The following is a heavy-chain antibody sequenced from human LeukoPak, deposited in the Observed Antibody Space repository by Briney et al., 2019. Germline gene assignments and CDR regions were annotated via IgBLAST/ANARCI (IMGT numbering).Heavy chain of an antibody. D-gene: IGHD3-22*01. J-gene: IGHJ4*02. CDR3: AKRGNYYEFDY. Sequence: GGSLRLSCAASGFTFTNYALSWVRQAPGKGLEWVSVISGGGTDTYYADSVKGRFTISRDNSKNTLYLQMNSLRAEDTAVYYCAKRGNYYEFDYWGQGTLVTVSS. CDR1: GFTFTNYA. V-gene: IGHV3-23*01. CDR2: ISGGGTDT.